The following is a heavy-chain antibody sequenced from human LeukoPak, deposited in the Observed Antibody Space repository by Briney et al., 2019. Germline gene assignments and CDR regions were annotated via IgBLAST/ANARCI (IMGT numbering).Heavy chain of an antibody. CDR2: IKHDGSDK. CDR3: ARSGDGGYDSDY. J-gene: IGHJ4*02. CDR1: GFSFSTYW. D-gene: IGHD5-12*01. V-gene: IGHV3-7*05. Sequence: GGSLRLSCAASGFSFSTYWMSWVRQAPGKGLEWVANIKHDGSDKYYVDSVKGRFTISRDNAKNSLFLQMNSLRAEDTAVYYCARSGDGGYDSDYWGQGTLVTVSS.